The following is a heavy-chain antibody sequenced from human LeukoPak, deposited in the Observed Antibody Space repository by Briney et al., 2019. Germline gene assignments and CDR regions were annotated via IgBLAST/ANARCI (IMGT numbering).Heavy chain of an antibody. J-gene: IGHJ4*02. D-gene: IGHD3-22*01. V-gene: IGHV3-11*01. CDR3: ARDPPPTYYYDSSGYFDY. CDR1: GFTFSDYY. Sequence: KPGGSLRLSCAASGFTFSDYYMSWIRQAPGKGLEWVSYISSSGSTIYYADSVKGRFTISRDNAKNSLYLQMNSLRAEDTAVYYCARDPPPTYYYDSSGYFDYWGQGTLVTVSS. CDR2: ISSSGSTI.